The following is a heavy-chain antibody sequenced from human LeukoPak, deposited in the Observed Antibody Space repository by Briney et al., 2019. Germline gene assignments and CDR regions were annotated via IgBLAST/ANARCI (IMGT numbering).Heavy chain of an antibody. CDR1: GGSFSDYL. CDR3: ARGAPGY. CDR2: ITHSGST. Sequence: PSGTLSLTCAVYGGSFSDYLWTWIRQTPGKGLEWIGDITHSGSTNYNPSLKSRVTISVDTSKNQFSLKLTSVTAADTAVYYCARGAPGYWGQGTLVTVSS. J-gene: IGHJ4*02. V-gene: IGHV4-34*01.